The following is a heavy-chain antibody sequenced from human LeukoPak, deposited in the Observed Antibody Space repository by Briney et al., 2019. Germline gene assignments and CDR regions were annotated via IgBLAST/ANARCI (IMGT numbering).Heavy chain of an antibody. CDR1: GFTFSSYW. CDR2: INSDGSST. D-gene: IGHD6-19*01. CDR3: AKDHSSGWYSEPYFDY. J-gene: IGHJ4*02. Sequence: GGSLRLSCAASGFTFSSYWMHWVRHAPGKGLVWVPRINSDGSSTSYADSVKGRFTISRDNAKNTLYLQMNSLRAEDTAVYYCAKDHSSGWYSEPYFDYWGQGTLVTVSS. V-gene: IGHV3-74*01.